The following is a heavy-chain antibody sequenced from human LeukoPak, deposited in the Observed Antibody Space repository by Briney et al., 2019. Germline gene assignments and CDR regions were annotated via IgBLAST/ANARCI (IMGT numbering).Heavy chain of an antibody. V-gene: IGHV3-30*18. Sequence: GGSLRLSCAASGFTFSSYGMHWVRQAPGKGLEWVAVISYDGSNKYYADSVKGRFTISRDNSKHTLYLQMNSLRAEDTAVYYCAKEGFFDWGQGTLVTVSS. CDR1: GFTFSSYG. CDR3: AKEGFFD. CDR2: ISYDGSNK. J-gene: IGHJ4*02. D-gene: IGHD3-3*01.